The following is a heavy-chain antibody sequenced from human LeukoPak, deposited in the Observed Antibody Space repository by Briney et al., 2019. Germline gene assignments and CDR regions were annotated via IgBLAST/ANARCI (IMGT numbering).Heavy chain of an antibody. J-gene: IGHJ2*01. CDR1: GFTFSDYY. Sequence: PGGSLRLSCTAPGFTFSDYYMTWIRQAPGKGLEWLSYVSTDSAYTNYAGSVKGRFTISRDNAKSSLYLQLNSLTAEDTAVYYCTREDNWYFYLWGRGTLVTVSS. V-gene: IGHV3-11*05. CDR3: TREDNWYFYL. CDR2: VSTDSAYT.